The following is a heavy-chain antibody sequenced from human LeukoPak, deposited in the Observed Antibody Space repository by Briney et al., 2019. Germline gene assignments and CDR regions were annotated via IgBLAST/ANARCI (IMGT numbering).Heavy chain of an antibody. CDR2: XSGSGGST. V-gene: IGHV3-23*01. CDR3: AKDQVATSPYYFDY. J-gene: IGHJ4*02. D-gene: IGHD5-12*01. Sequence: AXSGSGGSTYYADSVKGRFTISRDNSKNTLYLQMNSLRAEDTAVYYCAKDQVATSPYYFDYWGQGTLVTVSS.